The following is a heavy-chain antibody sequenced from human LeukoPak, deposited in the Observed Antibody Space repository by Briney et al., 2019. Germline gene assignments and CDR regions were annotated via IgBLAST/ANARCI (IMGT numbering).Heavy chain of an antibody. Sequence: GRSLRLSCAASGFTLSSYGMQWVRQAPGKGPEWVAVVSFDGGIAYYADSVRGRFTISRDNAKNTLYLQMNSLRAEDTAVYYCAKEILTGYCLDSWGQGTLITVSS. J-gene: IGHJ4*02. CDR2: VSFDGGIA. V-gene: IGHV3-30*18. CDR1: GFTLSSYG. D-gene: IGHD3-9*01. CDR3: AKEILTGYCLDS.